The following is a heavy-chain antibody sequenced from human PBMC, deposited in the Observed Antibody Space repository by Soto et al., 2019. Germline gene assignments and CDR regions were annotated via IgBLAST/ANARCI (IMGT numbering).Heavy chain of an antibody. CDR3: ARDKRRYFDWDNYYYYGMDV. D-gene: IGHD3-9*01. CDR1: GYTFTGYY. J-gene: IGHJ6*02. Sequence: ASVKVSCKASGYTFTGYYMHWVRQAPGQGLEWMGWINPNSGGTNYAQKFQGRVTMTRDTSISTAYMELSRLRSDDTAVYYWARDKRRYFDWDNYYYYGMDVWGQGTTVTVSS. CDR2: INPNSGGT. V-gene: IGHV1-2*02.